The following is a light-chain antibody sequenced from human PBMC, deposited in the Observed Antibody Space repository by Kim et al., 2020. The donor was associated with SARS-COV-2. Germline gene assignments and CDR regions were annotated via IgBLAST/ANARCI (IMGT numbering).Light chain of an antibody. J-gene: IGKJ4*01. V-gene: IGKV1-27*01. CDR2: AAS. CDR3: QKYNSVPLT. Sequence: ASGGDRVTITCRASQGIRNYLAWYQQKPGKVPKLLIYAASTLQSEVPSRFSGSGSGTDFTLTISSLQPEDVATYYCQKYNSVPLTFGGGTKVDIK. CDR1: QGIRNY.